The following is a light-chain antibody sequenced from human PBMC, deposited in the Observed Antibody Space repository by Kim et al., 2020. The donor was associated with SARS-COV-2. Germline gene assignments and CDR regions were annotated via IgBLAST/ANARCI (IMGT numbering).Light chain of an antibody. CDR1: SSDIGAYNS. Sequence: GQSIHISCTGTSSDIGAYNSVSWYQHHPGNAPKLLIYDVSDRSSGVSTRFSGSKSGNTASLTISGLQAEDEADYYCSSYTTTSTLVFGPGTKVTVL. J-gene: IGLJ1*01. CDR2: DVS. CDR3: SSYTTTSTLV. V-gene: IGLV2-14*03.